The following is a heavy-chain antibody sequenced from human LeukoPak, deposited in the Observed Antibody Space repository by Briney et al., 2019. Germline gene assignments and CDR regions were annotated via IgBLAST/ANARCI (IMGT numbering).Heavy chain of an antibody. CDR2: ISASSINT. V-gene: IGHV3-23*01. Sequence: GGSLRLSCATSGFTFSSNWMHWVRQTPGKGLVWVSGISASSINTYYAESVRGRFTISRDISMNTLNLQMNTLRAEDTAVYYCVHVPVSAQWYFALWGRGTLVTVSS. D-gene: IGHD2-2*01. J-gene: IGHJ2*01. CDR3: VHVPVSAQWYFAL. CDR1: GFTFSSNW.